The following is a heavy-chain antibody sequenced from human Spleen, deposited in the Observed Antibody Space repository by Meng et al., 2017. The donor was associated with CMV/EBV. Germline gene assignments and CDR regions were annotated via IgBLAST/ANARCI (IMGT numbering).Heavy chain of an antibody. Sequence: SCAASGFIFDDYDMSWVRQPPGKGLEWVSGINWNGGSTGYVDSVKGRFTISRDNAKNSLYLQMNSLRAEDTAFYYCARRGRSYYLDYWGQGTLVTVSS. CDR2: INWNGGST. CDR3: ARRGRSYYLDY. CDR1: GFIFDDYD. V-gene: IGHV3-20*04. J-gene: IGHJ4*02. D-gene: IGHD1-26*01.